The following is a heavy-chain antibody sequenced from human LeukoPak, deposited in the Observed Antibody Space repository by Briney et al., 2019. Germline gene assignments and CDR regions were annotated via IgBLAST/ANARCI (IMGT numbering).Heavy chain of an antibody. J-gene: IGHJ4*02. CDR3: RSSSWYWIFDY. D-gene: IGHD6-13*01. V-gene: IGHV4-34*01. CDR2: INHSGST. Sequence: PSETLSLTCAVYGGSFSGYYWSWIRQPPGKGLEWIGEINHSGSTNYNPSLKSRVTISVDTSKNQFSLKLSSVTAADTAVYYCRSSSWYWIFDYWGQGTLVTVSS. CDR1: GGSFSGYY.